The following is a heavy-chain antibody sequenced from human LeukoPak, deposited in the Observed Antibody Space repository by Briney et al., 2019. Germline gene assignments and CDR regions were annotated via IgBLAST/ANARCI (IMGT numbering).Heavy chain of an antibody. CDR1: GFTFSSYA. D-gene: IGHD7-27*01. Sequence: GRSLRLSCAASGFTFSSYAMHWVRQAPGKGLEWVAVISYDGSNKYYADSVKGRFTISRDNSKNTLYLQMNSLRAEDTAVYYRARAPLTGDRGYYYGMDVWGQGTTVTVSS. CDR2: ISYDGSNK. V-gene: IGHV3-30*04. CDR3: ARAPLTGDRGYYYGMDV. J-gene: IGHJ6*02.